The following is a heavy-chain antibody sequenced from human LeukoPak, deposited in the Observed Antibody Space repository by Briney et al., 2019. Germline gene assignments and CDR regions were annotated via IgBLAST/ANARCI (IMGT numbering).Heavy chain of an antibody. J-gene: IGHJ4*02. V-gene: IGHV4-31*03. CDR2: IYYSGST. Sequence: SETLSLTCTVSGGSISSGGYYWSWICQHPGKGLEWIGYIYYSGSTYYNPSLKSRVTISVDTSKNQFSLKLSSVTAADTAVYYCARDSGYGDKEGLFDYWGQGTLVTVSS. CDR3: ARDSGYGDKEGLFDY. D-gene: IGHD4-17*01. CDR1: GGSISSGGYY.